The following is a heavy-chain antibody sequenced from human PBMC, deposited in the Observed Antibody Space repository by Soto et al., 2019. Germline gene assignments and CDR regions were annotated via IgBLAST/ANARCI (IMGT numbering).Heavy chain of an antibody. CDR1: GGSISSGGYY. J-gene: IGHJ4*02. CDR2: IYYSGST. CDR3: ARVPPEYYFDY. V-gene: IGHV4-31*03. Sequence: SETLSLTCTVSGGSISSGGYYWSWIRQHPGKGLEWIGYIYYSGSTYYNPSLKSRVTISVGTSKNQFSLKLSSVTAADTAVYYCARVPPEYYFDYWGQGTLVTVSS.